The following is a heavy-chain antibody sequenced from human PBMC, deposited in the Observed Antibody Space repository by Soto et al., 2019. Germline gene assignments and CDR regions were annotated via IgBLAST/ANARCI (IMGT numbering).Heavy chain of an antibody. CDR3: ASGYYARIGYYFDY. Sequence: EVQLVESGGGLVKPGGSLRLSCADSGFIFSSYSMNWVRQAPGKGLEWVSSISSSSSYIYYADSVKGRFTISRDNAKNSVYLQMNSLRAEDTAVYYCASGYYARIGYYFDYWGQGISVPVSS. V-gene: IGHV3-21*01. CDR1: GFIFSSYS. D-gene: IGHD3-22*01. J-gene: IGHJ4*02. CDR2: ISSSSSYI.